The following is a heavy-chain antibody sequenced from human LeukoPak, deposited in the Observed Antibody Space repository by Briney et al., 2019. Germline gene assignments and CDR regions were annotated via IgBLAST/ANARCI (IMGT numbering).Heavy chain of an antibody. D-gene: IGHD3-22*01. V-gene: IGHV1-69*05. CDR1: GGTFSTHA. J-gene: IGHJ4*02. CDR3: AREAARVGGYLYYFDY. Sequence: ASVKVSCKASGGTFSTHAISWVRQAPGQGLEWMGGIIPIFGLANYAQKFQGRVTITTDESTSTAYMELSSLRSEDTAVYYCAREAARVGGYLYYFDYWGQGTLVTVSS. CDR2: IIPIFGLA.